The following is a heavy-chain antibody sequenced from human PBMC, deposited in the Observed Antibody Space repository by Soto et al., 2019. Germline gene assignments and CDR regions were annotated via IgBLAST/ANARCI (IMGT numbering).Heavy chain of an antibody. D-gene: IGHD1-1*01. Sequence: QITLKESGPTLVKPTQTLTLTCTFSGFSLSTGGVGVAWIRQPPGKALEWLALIYWDDDKRYSPSLKSRLAITKDTSKNQVVLIMTNMDPVDTATYYCAHRPSPPDLEGQFYPYYYYYGLDVWGQGTTVTVSS. CDR2: IYWDDDK. V-gene: IGHV2-5*02. J-gene: IGHJ6*02. CDR3: AHRPSPPDLEGQFYPYYYYYGLDV. CDR1: GFSLSTGGVG.